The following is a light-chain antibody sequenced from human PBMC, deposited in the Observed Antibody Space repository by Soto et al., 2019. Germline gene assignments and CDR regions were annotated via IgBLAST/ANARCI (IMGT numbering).Light chain of an antibody. CDR1: SSDVGGYNY. Sequence: QSVLTQPPSASGSPGQSVTISCTGTSSDVGGYNYVSWYQQHPGKAPKLMIYEVTKRPSGVPDRFSGSKSGNTASLTVSGLQVEDEADYYCSSYAGSNIYVFGSGPKVTVL. CDR3: SSYAGSNIYV. V-gene: IGLV2-8*01. J-gene: IGLJ1*01. CDR2: EVT.